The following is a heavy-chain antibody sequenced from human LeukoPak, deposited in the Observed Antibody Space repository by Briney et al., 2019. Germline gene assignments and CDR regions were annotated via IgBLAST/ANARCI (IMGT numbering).Heavy chain of an antibody. CDR3: ARSEGSGSYFDY. CDR1: GGSINSYY. Sequence: PSETLSLTCSVSGGSINSYYWSWIRQPPGKGLEWIGYISYSGSTKSNPSLKSRVTMSLGTSKNQFSLKLSSVTAADTAVYYCARSEGSGSYFDYWGQGTLVTVSS. V-gene: IGHV4-59*01. CDR2: ISYSGST. D-gene: IGHD3-10*01. J-gene: IGHJ4*02.